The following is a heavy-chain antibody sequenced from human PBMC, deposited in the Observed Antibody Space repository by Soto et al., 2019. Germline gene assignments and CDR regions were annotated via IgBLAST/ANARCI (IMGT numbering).Heavy chain of an antibody. CDR2: ISSGSHFI. J-gene: IGHJ4*02. CDR1: GFNFPGYS. D-gene: IGHD3-10*02. Sequence: VQLVESGGGLVTPGGSLRLSCAASGFNFPGYSMNWVRQAPGKGLEWVASISSGSHFIYYADSVRGRFTISRDNARDSLLLQMNSLRAGDTGVYFCARDQSQGQMLLPYFDYWGQGTLVTVSS. V-gene: IGHV3-21*04. CDR3: ARDQSQGQMLLPYFDY.